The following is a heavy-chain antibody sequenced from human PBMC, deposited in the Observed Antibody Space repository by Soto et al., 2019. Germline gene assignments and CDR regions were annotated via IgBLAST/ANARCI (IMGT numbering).Heavy chain of an antibody. V-gene: IGHV3-21*01. CDR2: ISSSSSYI. Sequence: EVQLVESGGGLVQPGGSLRLSCAASGFTFSSYSMNWVRQAPGKGLEWVSSISSSSSYIYYADSVKGRFTISRDNAKNSLYLQMNSLRAEDTAVYYCARGRSSSSLDYYYYMDVWGKGTTVTVSS. CDR3: ARGRSSSSLDYYYYMDV. J-gene: IGHJ6*03. D-gene: IGHD6-6*01. CDR1: GFTFSSYS.